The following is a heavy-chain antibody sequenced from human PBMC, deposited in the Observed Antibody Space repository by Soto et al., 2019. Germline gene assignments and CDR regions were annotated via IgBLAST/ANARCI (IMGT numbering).Heavy chain of an antibody. J-gene: IGHJ4*02. D-gene: IGHD2-2*01. Sequence: QLQLQESGPGPVKPSETLSLTCTVSGGSISSSSYYWGWIRQPPGKGLEWIGSIYYSGSTYYNPSLKSRVTISVDTSKNQFSLKLSSVTAADTAVYYCARFIVVVPAARSFDYWGQGTLVTVSS. CDR2: IYYSGST. V-gene: IGHV4-39*01. CDR1: GGSISSSSYY. CDR3: ARFIVVVPAARSFDY.